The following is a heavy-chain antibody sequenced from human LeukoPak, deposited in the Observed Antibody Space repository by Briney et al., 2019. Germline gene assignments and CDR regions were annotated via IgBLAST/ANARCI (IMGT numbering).Heavy chain of an antibody. J-gene: IGHJ3*02. D-gene: IGHD1-20*01. Sequence: GSSLRLSCAASGFTFSSYAMHWVRQAPGKGLDLEWVTVLSYDANEYYADSVKGRFTISRDISKNTLYLQMNSLRGDDTAVYYCARVLDITGTIFDAFDIWGQGTMVTVSS. CDR2: LSYDANE. CDR3: ARVLDITGTIFDAFDI. CDR1: GFTFSSYA. V-gene: IGHV3-30-3*01.